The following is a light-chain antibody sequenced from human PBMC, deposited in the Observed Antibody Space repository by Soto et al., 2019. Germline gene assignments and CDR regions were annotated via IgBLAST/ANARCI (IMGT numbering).Light chain of an antibody. CDR1: QVITNY. V-gene: IGKV1-33*01. J-gene: IGKJ2*01. CDR3: QHYENLPYT. CDR2: DIS. Sequence: DIPLTQSASSLSASVGDRVTITCQASQVITNYLNWYQQKPGKAPKLLIYDISTLELGVSSRFSGRGSGTDFTFTISGLQPEDIATYYCQHYENLPYTFGQGTKLEI.